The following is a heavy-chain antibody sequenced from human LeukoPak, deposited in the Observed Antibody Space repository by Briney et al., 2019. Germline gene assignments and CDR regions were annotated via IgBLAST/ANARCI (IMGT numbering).Heavy chain of an antibody. Sequence: GGSLRLSCAVSGITLSNYGVSWGGQAPGKGLEWVAGISDSGGRTNYAGSVKGRFTISRDNPKNTLYLQMNSLRTEDTAVYFCAKRGVVIRVILVGFHKEAYYFDSWGQGALVTVSS. D-gene: IGHD3-22*01. CDR2: ISDSGGRT. J-gene: IGHJ4*02. V-gene: IGHV3-23*01. CDR1: GITLSNYG. CDR3: AKRGVVIRVILVGFHKEAYYFDS.